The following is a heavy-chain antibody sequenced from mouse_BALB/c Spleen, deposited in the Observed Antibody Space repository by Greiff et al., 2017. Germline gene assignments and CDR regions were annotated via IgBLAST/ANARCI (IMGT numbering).Heavy chain of an antibody. D-gene: IGHD2-4*01. CDR3: AKSTMITSPFAY. J-gene: IGHJ3*01. CDR2: IDPSNSET. V-gene: IGHV1-74*01. Sequence: QVQLKESGAELMKPGASVKMSCKASGYTFTSYWMHWVKQRPGQGLEWIGMIDPSNSETRLNQKFKDKATLNVDKSSNTAYMQLSSLTSEDSAVYYCAKSTMITSPFAYWGQGTLVTVSA. CDR1: GYTFTSYW.